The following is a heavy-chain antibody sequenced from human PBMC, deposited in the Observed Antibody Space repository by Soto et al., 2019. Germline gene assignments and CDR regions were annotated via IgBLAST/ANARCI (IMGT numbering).Heavy chain of an antibody. CDR1: GFTFSSFA. J-gene: IGHJ4*02. Sequence: QVQLVESGGGVVQPGRSLRLSCAASGFTFSSFAMHWVRQAPGKGLEWVAVISDDGNNKYYADSVKGRFTISRDNSKNTLYLQMSSLSGEDTAVYSCARVEQWLYIAKYWGQGTLVTVSS. CDR3: ARVEQWLYIAKY. V-gene: IGHV3-30-3*01. D-gene: IGHD6-19*01. CDR2: ISDDGNNK.